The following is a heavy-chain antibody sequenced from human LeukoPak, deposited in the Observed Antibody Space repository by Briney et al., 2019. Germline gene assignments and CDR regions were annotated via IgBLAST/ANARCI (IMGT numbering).Heavy chain of an antibody. CDR1: GGSISSGSYY. Sequence: SETLSLTCTVSGGSISSGSYYWSWIRQPAGKGLEWIGRIYTSGSTNYNPSLKSRVTMSVDTSKNQFSLKLSSVTAADTAVYYCARDQHFWSGPSNYYYMDVWGKGTTVTVSS. D-gene: IGHD3-3*02. CDR3: ARDQHFWSGPSNYYYMDV. J-gene: IGHJ6*03. V-gene: IGHV4-61*02. CDR2: IYTSGST.